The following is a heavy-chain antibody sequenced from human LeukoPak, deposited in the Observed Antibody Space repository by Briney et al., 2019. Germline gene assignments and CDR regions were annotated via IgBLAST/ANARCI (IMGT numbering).Heavy chain of an antibody. V-gene: IGHV3-7*01. J-gene: IGHJ4*02. CDR2: IKPDVSEI. CDR3: ARGHTAVTRHFDF. Sequence: QPGGTLRLSCAASGFTFNTYDMSWVRQAPGKGLEWVANIKPDVSEIYYVDSVKGRFTISRDNAKNYLYLQMNSLRAEDTAVYYCARGHTAVTRHFDFWGQGTLVTVSS. D-gene: IGHD4-17*01. CDR1: GFTFNTYD.